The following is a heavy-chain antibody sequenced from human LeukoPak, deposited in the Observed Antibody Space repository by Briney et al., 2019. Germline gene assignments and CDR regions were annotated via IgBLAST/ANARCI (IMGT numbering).Heavy chain of an antibody. J-gene: IGHJ4*02. Sequence: SVKVSCKASGYTFSSYGISWVRQAPGQGLEWMGGIIPIFGTANYAQKFQGRVTITADESTSTAYMELSSLRSEDTAVYYCARGGVSSSWYSFYYWGQGTLVTVSS. V-gene: IGHV1-69*13. CDR3: ARGGVSSSWYSFYY. D-gene: IGHD6-13*01. CDR2: IIPIFGTA. CDR1: GYTFSSYG.